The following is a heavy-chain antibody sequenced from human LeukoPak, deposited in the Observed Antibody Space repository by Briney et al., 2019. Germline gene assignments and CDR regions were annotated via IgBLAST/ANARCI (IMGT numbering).Heavy chain of an antibody. Sequence: SETLSLTCTVSGGSIRSSYYYWGWIRQPPGKGLEWIGSIYDSGSTYYNPSLKSRVTISVDTSKNQFSLKLSSVTAADTAVYYCARGYSSGWYQDDWFDPWGQGTLVTVSS. V-gene: IGHV4-39*07. J-gene: IGHJ5*02. CDR3: ARGYSSGWYQDDWFDP. D-gene: IGHD6-19*01. CDR1: GGSIRSSYYY. CDR2: IYDSGST.